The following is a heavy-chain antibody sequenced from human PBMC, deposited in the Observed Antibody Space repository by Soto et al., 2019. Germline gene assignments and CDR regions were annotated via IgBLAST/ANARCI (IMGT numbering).Heavy chain of an antibody. Sequence: ASVKGSCKTSGYTFSRYYMHWVRQAPGQGLEWMGIINPSSGSPNYAQKFLGRLTVTRDKSTSTVYMELNGLTSEDTAMYYCARGVVVKVYEMGGRACWGRGKLVTGSS. J-gene: IGHJ4*02. CDR3: ARGVVVKVYEMGGRAC. CDR2: INPSSGSP. V-gene: IGHV1-46*01. D-gene: IGHD2-8*01. CDR1: GYTFSRYY.